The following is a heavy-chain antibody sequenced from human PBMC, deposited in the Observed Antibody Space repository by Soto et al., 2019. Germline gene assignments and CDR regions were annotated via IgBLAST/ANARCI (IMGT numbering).Heavy chain of an antibody. J-gene: IGHJ5*02. Sequence: ASVKVSCKASGYTFTGYYMHWVRQAPGQGLEWMGWINPKSGDTYYAQKFQGRVTMTRDTSTSTAYMELRSLRSDDTAVYYCARVHITGSNKWLDPWGPGTLVTVYS. CDR1: GYTFTGYY. CDR3: ARVHITGSNKWLDP. V-gene: IGHV1-2*02. D-gene: IGHD1-20*01. CDR2: INPKSGDT.